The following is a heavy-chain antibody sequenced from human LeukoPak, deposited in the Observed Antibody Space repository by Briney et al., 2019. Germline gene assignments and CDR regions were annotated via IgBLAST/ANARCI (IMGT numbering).Heavy chain of an antibody. J-gene: IGHJ4*02. V-gene: IGHV3-23*01. Sequence: RGGSVTLFCPPSGITFSLYSMSWARHPRGGGLECLSCISFGGTNTYYADSVKGRFTVSRDNSKNTLYLQMDGLRAEDTAVYYCARDPTEVQLLSYYFDYWGQGTLVAVSS. CDR3: ARDPTEVQLLSYYFDY. CDR2: ISFGGTNT. CDR1: GITFSLYS. D-gene: IGHD2-2*01.